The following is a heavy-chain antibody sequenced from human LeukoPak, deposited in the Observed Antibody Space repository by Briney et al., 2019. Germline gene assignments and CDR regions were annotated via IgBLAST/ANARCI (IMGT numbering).Heavy chain of an antibody. D-gene: IGHD6-13*01. CDR2: IYTSGST. J-gene: IGHJ4*02. CDR3: AREISSWERFDY. V-gene: IGHV4-4*07. CDR1: TVTSHSMH. Sequence: SETLSLTGTGYTVTSHSMHWSRIRQPAGKGLEWIGRIYTSGSTNYNPSLKSRVTMSVDTSENQFSLKMSSVTAADTAVYYCAREISSWERFDYWGQGTLVTVSS.